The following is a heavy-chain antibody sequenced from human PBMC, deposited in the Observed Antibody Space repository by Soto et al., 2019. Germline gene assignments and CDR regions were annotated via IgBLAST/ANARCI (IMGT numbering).Heavy chain of an antibody. D-gene: IGHD1-20*01. CDR1: GFTFSSYG. J-gene: IGHJ3*02. Sequence: VQLVESGGGVVQPGRSLRLSCAASGFTFSSYGMHWVRQAPGKGLEWLANIKQDANEMYYVDSVKGRFTISGDSAKNSLFLIMDSLRGDETAVYYCAAYNTSSHAAVDIWGQGTMVIVSS. CDR3: AAYNTSSHAAVDI. CDR2: IKQDANEM. V-gene: IGHV3-7*01.